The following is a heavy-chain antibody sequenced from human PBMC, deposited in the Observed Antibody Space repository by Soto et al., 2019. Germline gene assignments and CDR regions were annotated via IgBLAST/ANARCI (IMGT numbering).Heavy chain of an antibody. J-gene: IGHJ5*02. D-gene: IGHD3-10*01. V-gene: IGHV4-34*01. Sequence: SETLSLTCAVYGGSFSGYYCSWIRQPPGKGLEWIGEINHSGSTNYNPSLKSRVTISVDTSKNQFSLKLSSVTAADMAVYYCARVSRLLLWFGELPNWFDPWGQGTLVTVSS. CDR3: ARVSRLLLWFGELPNWFDP. CDR2: INHSGST. CDR1: GGSFSGYY.